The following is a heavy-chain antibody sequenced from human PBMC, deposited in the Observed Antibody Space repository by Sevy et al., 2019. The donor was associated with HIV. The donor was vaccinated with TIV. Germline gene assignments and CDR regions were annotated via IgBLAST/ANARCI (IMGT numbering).Heavy chain of an antibody. Sequence: GGSLRLSCAASGFTFSSYSMNWVRQAPGKGLEWVSYISSSSSTIYYADSVKGRFTISRDNAKNSLYLQMNSLRAEDTAVYYCARDAWEDIVVVPAAIKHYYYYMDVWGKGTTVTVSS. CDR3: ARDAWEDIVVVPAAIKHYYYYMDV. CDR2: ISSSSSTI. J-gene: IGHJ6*03. D-gene: IGHD2-2*01. CDR1: GFTFSSYS. V-gene: IGHV3-48*01.